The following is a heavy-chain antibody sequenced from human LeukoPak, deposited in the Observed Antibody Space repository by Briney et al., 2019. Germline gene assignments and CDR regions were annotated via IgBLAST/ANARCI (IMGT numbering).Heavy chain of an antibody. J-gene: IGHJ4*02. D-gene: IGHD1-26*01. V-gene: IGHV1-2*04. CDR2: INPNSGGT. CDR1: GYTFTGYY. CDR3: AREVGAAAGYFDY. Sequence: ASVKVSCKASGYTFTGYYMHWVRQAPGQGLEWMGWINPNSGGTNYAQKFQGWVTMTRDTSISTAYMELSRLRSDDTAVYYCAREVGAAAGYFDYWGQGTLVTVSS.